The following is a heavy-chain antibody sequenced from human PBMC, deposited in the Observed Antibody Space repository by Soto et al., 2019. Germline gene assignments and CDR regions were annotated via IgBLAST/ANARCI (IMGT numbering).Heavy chain of an antibody. D-gene: IGHD2-15*01. CDR2: IKSKTDGGTT. CDR1: GFAFSNAW. V-gene: IGHV3-15*07. J-gene: IGHJ6*01. Sequence: PGGSLRLSCAASGFAFSNAWMNWVRQAPGKGLEWVGRIKSKTDGGTTDYAAPVKGRFTISRDDSKNTLYLQMTSLKTEDTAVYYCTTVGTPVVAAPRSYYYSGMDVWGQGTTVTVSS. CDR3: TTVGTPVVAAPRSYYYSGMDV.